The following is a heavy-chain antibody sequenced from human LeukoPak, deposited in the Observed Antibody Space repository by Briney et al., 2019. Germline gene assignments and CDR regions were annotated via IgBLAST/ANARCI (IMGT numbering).Heavy chain of an antibody. V-gene: IGHV1-8*03. CDR1: GYTFTSYD. CDR2: MNPNSGNT. J-gene: IGHJ6*03. CDR3: ARSYYDFWRNYYYYMDV. D-gene: IGHD3-3*01. Sequence: ASVKVSCKASGYTFTSYDINWVRQATGQGLEWMGWMNPNSGNTGYAQKFQGRVTTTRNTSISTAYMELSSLGSEDTAVYYCARSYYDFWRNYYYYMDVWGKGTTVTVSS.